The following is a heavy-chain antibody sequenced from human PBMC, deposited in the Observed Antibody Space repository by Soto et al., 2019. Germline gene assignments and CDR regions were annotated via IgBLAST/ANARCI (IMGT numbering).Heavy chain of an antibody. D-gene: IGHD6-6*01. V-gene: IGHV3-23*01. CDR2: ISGSGGST. CDR1: GFTFSSYA. Sequence: GGSLRLSCAASGFTFSSYAMSWVRQAPGKGLEWVSAISGSGGSTYYADSVKGRFTISRDNSKNTLYLQMNSLRAEDTAVYYGAKTPVGSSSAYYFDYWGQGTLVTVSS. CDR3: AKTPVGSSSAYYFDY. J-gene: IGHJ4*02.